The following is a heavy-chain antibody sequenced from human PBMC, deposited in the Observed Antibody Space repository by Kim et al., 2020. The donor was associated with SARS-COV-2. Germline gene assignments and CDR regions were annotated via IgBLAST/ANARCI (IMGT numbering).Heavy chain of an antibody. CDR1: GGSISSSSYY. D-gene: IGHD3-10*01. J-gene: IGHJ4*02. CDR3: ARVKMGSGTVSD. CDR2: IYYSGST. V-gene: IGHV4-39*01. Sequence: SETLSLTCTVSGGSISSSSYYWGWIRQPPGKGLEWIGSIYYSGSTYYNPSLKSRVTISVDTSKNQFSLKLSSVTAADTAVYYCARVKMGSGTVSDWGQGTLVTVSS.